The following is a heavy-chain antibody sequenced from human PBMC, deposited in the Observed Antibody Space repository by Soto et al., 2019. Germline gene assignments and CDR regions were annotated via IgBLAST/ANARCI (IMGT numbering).Heavy chain of an antibody. CDR3: AKRGSSGGDGGLFSFDH. V-gene: IGHV3-23*01. CDR1: GFMFSDFA. CDR2: ISFSGNSP. Sequence: EVQLLESGGGLVQPGGSLRLSCAASGFMFSDFAMTWVRQVPGKGLEWVSSISFSGNSPYYADAVKGRFGISRDNSKNILYLQMHGLRADDTAISYCAKRGSSGGDGGLFSFDHWGRGTQVTVSS. J-gene: IGHJ4*01. D-gene: IGHD2-21*01.